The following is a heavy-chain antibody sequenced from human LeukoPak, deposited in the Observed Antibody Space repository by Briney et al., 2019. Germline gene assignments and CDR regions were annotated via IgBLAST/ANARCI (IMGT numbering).Heavy chain of an antibody. J-gene: IGHJ5*02. CDR3: ARHRYYYDSSGYYGNNWFDP. CDR2: IYTSGST. Sequence: SETLSLTCTVSGGSISSYYWSWIRQPAGKGLEWIGRIYTSGSTNYNPSLKSRVTISVDTSKNQFSLKLSSVTAADTAVYYCARHRYYYDSSGYYGNNWFDPWGQGTLVTVSS. D-gene: IGHD3-22*01. V-gene: IGHV4-4*07. CDR1: GGSISSYY.